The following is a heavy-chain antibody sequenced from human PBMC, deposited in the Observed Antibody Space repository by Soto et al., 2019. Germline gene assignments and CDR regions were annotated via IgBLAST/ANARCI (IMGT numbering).Heavy chain of an antibody. CDR1: GYTLTELS. Sequence: ASVKVSCKVSGYTLTELSMHWVRQAPGKGLEWMGGFDPEDGETIYAQKFQGRVTMTEDTSTDTAYMELSSLRSEDTAVYYCATAGEVIIADYFEGGGPGLDYWGQGTLVPVSS. J-gene: IGHJ4*02. V-gene: IGHV1-24*01. CDR3: ATAGEVIIADYFEGGGPGLDY. D-gene: IGHD3-10*01. CDR2: FDPEDGET.